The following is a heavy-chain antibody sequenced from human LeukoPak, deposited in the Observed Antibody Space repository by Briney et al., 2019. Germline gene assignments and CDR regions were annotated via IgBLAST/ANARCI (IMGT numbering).Heavy chain of an antibody. V-gene: IGHV5-51*01. CDR3: ARHERAVAGKCDY. CDR2: IYPGDSDT. Sequence: GESLKISCKGSGYSFTSYWIGWVRQMPGKGLEWMGIIYPGDSDTRYSPSFQGQVTISADKSIRIAYLQWSSLKASDTAMYYCARHERAVAGKCDYWGQGTLVTVSS. J-gene: IGHJ4*02. D-gene: IGHD6-13*01. CDR1: GYSFTSYW.